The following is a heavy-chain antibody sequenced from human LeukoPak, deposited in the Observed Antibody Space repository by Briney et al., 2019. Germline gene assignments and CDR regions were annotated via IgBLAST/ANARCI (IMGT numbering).Heavy chain of an antibody. CDR1: GYTFTSYY. J-gene: IGHJ4*02. D-gene: IGHD3-3*01. Sequence: ASVKVSCTASGYTFTSYYIHWMRHAPGQGLDLMGIINPSGGSTSYAQKFQGRVTMTRDMSTSTVYMELSSLRSEDTAVYYCARTSGYGGGYFDYWGQGTLVTVSS. CDR2: INPSGGST. V-gene: IGHV1-46*01. CDR3: ARTSGYGGGYFDY.